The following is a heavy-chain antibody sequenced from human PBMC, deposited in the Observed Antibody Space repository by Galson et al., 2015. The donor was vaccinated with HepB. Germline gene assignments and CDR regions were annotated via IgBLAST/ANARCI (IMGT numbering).Heavy chain of an antibody. CDR1: GFTFKNYG. D-gene: IGHD4/OR15-4a*01. CDR3: ARGLWDFDP. Sequence: SLRLSCAASGFTFKNYGMTWIRQSPGKGLDWVSSISGSGANTYYTDSVKGRFTISRDNSKDTVSLQMNSLRPDDTAVYYCARGLWDFDPWGQGTLVIVSS. V-gene: IGHV3-23*01. J-gene: IGHJ5*02. CDR2: ISGSGANT.